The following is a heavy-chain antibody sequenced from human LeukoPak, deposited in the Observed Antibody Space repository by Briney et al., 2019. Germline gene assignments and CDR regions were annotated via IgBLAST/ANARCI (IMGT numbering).Heavy chain of an antibody. CDR1: GFTFSNYG. CDR2: ISYDGSKK. Sequence: GRSLRLSCAASGFTFSNYGMNWVRQAPGKGLEWVAVISYDGSKKYYADSVMGRFTISRDNSKNTLYLQMNSLRAEDTAVYYCARNMITFGGVMFGWGQGTLVTVSS. D-gene: IGHD3-16*01. V-gene: IGHV3-30*03. CDR3: ARNMITFGGVMFG. J-gene: IGHJ4*02.